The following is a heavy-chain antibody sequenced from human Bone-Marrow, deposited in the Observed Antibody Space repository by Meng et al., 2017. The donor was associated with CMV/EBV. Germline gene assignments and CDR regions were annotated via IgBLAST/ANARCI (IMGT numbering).Heavy chain of an antibody. CDR3: TRLGNSWSLDY. Sequence: GESLKISCAASGFTFSSYSMNWVRQAPGKGLEWVSSISSSSSYIYYADSVKGRFTISRDNAKNSLYLQMNSLRAEDTAVYYCTRLGNSWSLDYWGQGTLVTVSS. J-gene: IGHJ4*02. D-gene: IGHD6-13*01. CDR1: GFTFSSYS. V-gene: IGHV3-21*01. CDR2: ISSSSSYI.